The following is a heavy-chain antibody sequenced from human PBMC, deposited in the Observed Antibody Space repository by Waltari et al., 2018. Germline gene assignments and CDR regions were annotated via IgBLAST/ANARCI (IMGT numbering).Heavy chain of an antibody. CDR3: ARDRGRGLYLDS. J-gene: IGHJ4*02. CDR2: IHRSGRT. D-gene: IGHD2-15*01. CDR1: GDSMSRNSW. V-gene: IGHV4-4*02. Sequence: QVQLQESGPGLVKPSGTLSLTCAVSGDSMSRNSWWSWVRQSPGKGLEWIGQIHRSGRTRYYPSLESRVTISIDTSNKQFSLKVTSAAAADTAVYYCARDRGRGLYLDSWGQGTLVTVSP.